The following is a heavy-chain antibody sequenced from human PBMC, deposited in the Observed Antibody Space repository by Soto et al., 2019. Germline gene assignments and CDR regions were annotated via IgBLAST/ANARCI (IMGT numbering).Heavy chain of an antibody. J-gene: IGHJ5*02. CDR1: GGYIVSGGCS. CDR3: ARVAGSGWYDA. V-gene: IGHV4-30-2*01. Sequence: QVQLQESGSGLVKPSQTLSLTCAVSGGYIVSGGCSWSWIRQPPGKGLEWIGTAYPRGSTDYDPSLKSRVTISLDLSKNQFSLNLNSVTAADTAVYYCARVAGSGWYDAWGQGTLVTVSS. D-gene: IGHD6-19*01. CDR2: AYPRGST.